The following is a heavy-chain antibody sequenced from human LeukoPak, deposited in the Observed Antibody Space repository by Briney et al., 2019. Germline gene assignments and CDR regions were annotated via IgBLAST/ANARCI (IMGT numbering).Heavy chain of an antibody. D-gene: IGHD3-10*01. CDR3: ARSYRRGAITMIRGVANRGAFDI. CDR2: ISAYNGNT. CDR1: GYTFTSYG. V-gene: IGHV1-18*01. Sequence: VKVSCKASGYTFTSYGISWVRQAPGQGLGWMGWISAYNGNTNYAQKLQGRVTMTTDTSTSTAYMELRSLRSDDTAVYYCARSYRRGAITMIRGVANRGAFDIWGQGTMVTVSS. J-gene: IGHJ3*02.